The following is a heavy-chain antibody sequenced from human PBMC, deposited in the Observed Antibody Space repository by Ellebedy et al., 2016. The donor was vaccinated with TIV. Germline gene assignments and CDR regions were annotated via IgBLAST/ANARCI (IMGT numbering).Heavy chain of an antibody. J-gene: IGHJ2*01. Sequence: GGSLRLXXAASGFTFSNYGMHWVRQAPGKGLEWVAVIWYDGSNKYYADSVKGRFTISRDNSENTLYMQMNSLRAEDTAVYYCARDQELDWYFDLWGRGTLVSVSS. CDR3: ARDQELDWYFDL. D-gene: IGHD1-1*01. CDR1: GFTFSNYG. CDR2: IWYDGSNK. V-gene: IGHV3-33*01.